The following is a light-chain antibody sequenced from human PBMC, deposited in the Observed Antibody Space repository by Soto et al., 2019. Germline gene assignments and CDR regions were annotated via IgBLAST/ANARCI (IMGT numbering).Light chain of an antibody. CDR3: QQYGSPGT. Sequence: EIVVTQSPGTLSLSPGERATLSCRASQSVSTNYLAWYQQKPGQAPRLLIYGASNRATGIPDRFSGSGSGTDFTLTISRMEPEDFAVYYCQQYGSPGTFGQGTKVDIK. CDR1: QSVSTNY. J-gene: IGKJ1*01. V-gene: IGKV3-20*01. CDR2: GAS.